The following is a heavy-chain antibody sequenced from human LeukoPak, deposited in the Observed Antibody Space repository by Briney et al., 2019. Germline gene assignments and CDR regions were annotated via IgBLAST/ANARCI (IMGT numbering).Heavy chain of an antibody. J-gene: IGHJ4*02. CDR3: AREDYYDSSGYQGSPDY. D-gene: IGHD3-22*01. CDR1: GGTFSSYA. Sequence: ASVKVSCKASGGTFSSYAISWVRQAPGQGLEWMGWISAYNGNTNYAQKLQGRVTMTTDTSTSTAYMELRSLRSDDTAVYYCAREDYYDSSGYQGSPDYWGQGTLVTVSS. CDR2: ISAYNGNT. V-gene: IGHV1-18*01.